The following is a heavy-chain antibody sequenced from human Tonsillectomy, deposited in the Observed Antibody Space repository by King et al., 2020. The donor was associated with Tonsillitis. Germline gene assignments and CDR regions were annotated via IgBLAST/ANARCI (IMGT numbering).Heavy chain of an antibody. CDR1: GFTISTKA. CDR3: ARVRAQMATIFLDAFDI. Sequence: QLVESGGGVVQPGRSLRLSCAASGFTISTKAMHWVRPAPDKGLEWVALMSYDGSKKFYADSVKGRYTISRDRSKNTLYLQMNSLRAEDTAIYYCARVRAQMATIFLDAFDIWGQGTMVSVSS. V-gene: IGHV3-30*01. J-gene: IGHJ3*02. D-gene: IGHD5-24*01. CDR2: MSYDGSKK.